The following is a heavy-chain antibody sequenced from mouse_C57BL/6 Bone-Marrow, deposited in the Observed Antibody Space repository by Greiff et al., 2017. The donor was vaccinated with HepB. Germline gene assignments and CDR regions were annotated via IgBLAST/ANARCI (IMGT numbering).Heavy chain of an antibody. V-gene: IGHV1-20*01. CDR1: GYSFTGYF. D-gene: IGHD1-1*01. CDR3: ARITTSRGYYFDY. J-gene: IGHJ2*01. CDR2: INPYNGDT. Sequence: VQLQHSGPELVKPGDSVKISCKASGYSFTGYFMNWVMQSHGKSLEWIGRINPYNGDTFYNQKFKGKATLTVDKSSSTAHMELRSLTSEDSAVYYCARITTSRGYYFDYWGQGTTLTVSS.